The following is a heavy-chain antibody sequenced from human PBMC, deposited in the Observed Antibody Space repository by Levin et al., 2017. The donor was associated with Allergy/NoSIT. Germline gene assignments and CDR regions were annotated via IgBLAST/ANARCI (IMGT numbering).Heavy chain of an antibody. CDR1: GFTFSSYA. V-gene: IGHV3-23*01. CDR3: AKDLRVGVIGYDYGMDV. D-gene: IGHD2-21*01. CDR2: ISGSGGST. Sequence: QTGGSLRLSCAASGFTFSSYAMSWVRQAPGKGLEWVSAISGSGGSTYYADSVKGRFTISRVNSKNTLYLQMNSLRAEDTAVYYCAKDLRVGVIGYDYGMDVWGQGTTVTVSS. J-gene: IGHJ6*02.